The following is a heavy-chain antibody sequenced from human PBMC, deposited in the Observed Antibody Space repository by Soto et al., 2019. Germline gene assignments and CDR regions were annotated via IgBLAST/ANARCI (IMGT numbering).Heavy chain of an antibody. CDR1: GFTFTSAW. Sequence: EVQLVESGGGLVRPGESLRLSCAASGFTFTSAWINWVRQAPGKGLEWAGRIKSKTDGGRVDYGAPVKGRFTISRDDSKNTAYLQMTSLRNEDTAVYYFTTAERDGSDYSDYWGQCTLVTVSS. CDR2: IKSKTDGGRV. J-gene: IGHJ4*02. CDR3: TTAERDGSDYSDY. D-gene: IGHD1-26*01. V-gene: IGHV3-15*07.